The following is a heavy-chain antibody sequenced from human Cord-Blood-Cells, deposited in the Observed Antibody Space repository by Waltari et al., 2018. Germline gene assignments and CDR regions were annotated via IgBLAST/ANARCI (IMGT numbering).Heavy chain of an antibody. CDR1: GGTFSSYA. D-gene: IGHD4-17*01. CDR2: IIPVCGTA. Sequence: QVQLVQSGAEVKKPGSSVKVSCKASGGTFSSYAISWVRQAPGQGLEWLGGIIPVCGTANYAQSFQGRVTITADESTSTAYMELSSLRSEDTAVYYWARTVIDYYYGMDVWGQGTTVTVSS. CDR3: ARTVIDYYYGMDV. J-gene: IGHJ6*02. V-gene: IGHV1-69*12.